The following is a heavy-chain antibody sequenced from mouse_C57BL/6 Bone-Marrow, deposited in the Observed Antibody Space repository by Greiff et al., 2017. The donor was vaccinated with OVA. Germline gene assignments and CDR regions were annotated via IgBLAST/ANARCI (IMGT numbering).Heavy chain of an antibody. Sequence: EVQLVESEGGLVQPGSSMKLSCTASGFTFSDYYMAWVRQVPEKGLEWVANINYDGSSTYYLDSLKSRFIISRDNAKNILYLQMSSLKSEDTATYYCARGLPWYFDVWGTGTTVTVSS. J-gene: IGHJ1*03. CDR2: INYDGSST. CDR1: GFTFSDYY. V-gene: IGHV5-16*01. CDR3: ARGLPWYFDV.